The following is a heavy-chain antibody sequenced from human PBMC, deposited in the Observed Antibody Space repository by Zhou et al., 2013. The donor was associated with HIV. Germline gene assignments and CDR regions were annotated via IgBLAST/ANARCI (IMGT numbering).Heavy chain of an antibody. Sequence: QVQLVQSGAEMKKPGASVKVSCKASGYTFTAYYIHWVRQAPGQGLEWLGWINPNSGGTNYAQKFQGWVTMTRDTSISTAYMELSRLKSDDTAVYYCARGVVMLWEDDTDAFDIWGQGTMVTVSS. CDR3: ARGVVMLWEDDTDAFDI. D-gene: IGHD3-16*01. J-gene: IGHJ3*02. CDR2: INPNSGGT. CDR1: GYTFTAYY. V-gene: IGHV1-2*04.